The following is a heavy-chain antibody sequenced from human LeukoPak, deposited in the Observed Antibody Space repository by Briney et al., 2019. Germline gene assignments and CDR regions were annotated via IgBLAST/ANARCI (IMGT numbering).Heavy chain of an antibody. CDR3: ARLSSGRPHEYFQH. Sequence: PSETLSLTCTVSAGSMSNYYWSWVRQPPGKALEWIGYIYSSGSTNYNPSLKSRATISLDTSKNQFSLKLTSVTAADTAVYYCARLSSGRPHEYFQHWGQGTLVTVSS. CDR2: IYSSGST. D-gene: IGHD3-22*01. J-gene: IGHJ1*01. CDR1: AGSMSNYY. V-gene: IGHV4-59*01.